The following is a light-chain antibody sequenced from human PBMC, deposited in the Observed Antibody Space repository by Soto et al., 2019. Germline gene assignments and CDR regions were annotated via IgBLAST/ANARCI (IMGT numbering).Light chain of an antibody. CDR2: AAS. Sequence: DIQMTQSPSSLSASVGDRVTITCRASQSISSYLHWYQQKPGKAPKLLIYAASSFQSGVPSRFSGSGSGTDFTLTISSLPPEDFATYYCQRSFSTPLTFGGGTKVEIK. V-gene: IGKV1-39*01. J-gene: IGKJ4*01. CDR1: QSISSY. CDR3: QRSFSTPLT.